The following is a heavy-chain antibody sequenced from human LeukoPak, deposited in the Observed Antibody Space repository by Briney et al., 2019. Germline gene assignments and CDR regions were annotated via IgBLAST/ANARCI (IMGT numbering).Heavy chain of an antibody. CDR3: AKDVWAGVRGAPPGAFDY. CDR2: IWSDGGTT. D-gene: IGHD3-10*01. Sequence: GGSLRLSCEASGFTFNNYAMHWVRQSPDKGLEWLSVIWSDGGTTYYADSVKGRFTISRDNSKNTLYLQMNSLRAEDTAIYYCAKDVWAGVRGAPPGAFDYWGQGTLVTVSS. CDR1: GFTFNNYA. J-gene: IGHJ4*02. V-gene: IGHV3-33*06.